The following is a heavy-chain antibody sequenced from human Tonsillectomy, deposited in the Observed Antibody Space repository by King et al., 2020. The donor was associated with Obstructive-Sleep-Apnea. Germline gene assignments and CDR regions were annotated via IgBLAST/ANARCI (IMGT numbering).Heavy chain of an antibody. J-gene: IGHJ3*02. CDR1: GASISSCGYY. Sequence: VQLQESGPGRVKPSQTLSLTFTVSGASISSCGYYWSWIRQHPGKGLEWIGYIYYSRSTYYNHSLKSRVTIPVDTSKNQFSLKLSSVTAADTAVYYCARAGIAAAGADAFDIWGQGTMVTVSS. V-gene: IGHV4-31*03. CDR3: ARAGIAAAGADAFDI. CDR2: IYYSRST. D-gene: IGHD6-13*01.